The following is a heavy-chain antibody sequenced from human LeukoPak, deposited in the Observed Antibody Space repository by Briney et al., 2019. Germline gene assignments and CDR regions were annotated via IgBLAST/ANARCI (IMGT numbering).Heavy chain of an antibody. D-gene: IGHD5-18*01. V-gene: IGHV4-39*01. Sequence: PETLSLTCTVSGGSISSSSYYWGWIRQPPGKGLEWIGSIYYSGSTYYNPSLKSRVTISVDTSKNQFSLKLSSVTAADTAVYYCARLGYPTNFDYWGQGTLVTVSS. J-gene: IGHJ4*02. CDR1: GGSISSSSYY. CDR2: IYYSGST. CDR3: ARLGYPTNFDY.